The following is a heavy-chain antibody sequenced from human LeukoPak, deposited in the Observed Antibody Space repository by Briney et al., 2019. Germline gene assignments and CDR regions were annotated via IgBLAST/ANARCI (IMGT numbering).Heavy chain of an antibody. CDR2: INHSRST. Sequence: SETLSLTCAVYGGSFSGYYWSWIRQPPGKGLERIGEINHSRSTNYNPSLKSRVTISVDTSKNQFSLKLSSVTAADTAVYYCATLARDDSSGYYYVDFDYWGQGTLVTVSS. D-gene: IGHD3-22*01. J-gene: IGHJ4*02. CDR3: ATLARDDSSGYYYVDFDY. V-gene: IGHV4-34*01. CDR1: GGSFSGYY.